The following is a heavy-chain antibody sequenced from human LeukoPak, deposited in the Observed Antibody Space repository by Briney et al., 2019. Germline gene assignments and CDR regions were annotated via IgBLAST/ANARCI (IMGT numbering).Heavy chain of an antibody. CDR1: GFTFSGSA. J-gene: IGHJ5*02. CDR3: TRHSTVRGVTKYNWFDP. V-gene: IGHV3-73*01. Sequence: GGSLRLSCAASGFTFSGSAMHWVRQASGKGLEWVGRIRGKANSYATAYAASVKGRFTISRDDSKNTAYLQMNSLKTEDTAVYYCTRHSTVRGVTKYNWFDPWGQGTLVTVSS. CDR2: IRGKANSYAT. D-gene: IGHD3-10*01.